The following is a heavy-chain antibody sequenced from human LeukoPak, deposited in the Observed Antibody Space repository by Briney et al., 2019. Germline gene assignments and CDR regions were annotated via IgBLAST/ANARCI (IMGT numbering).Heavy chain of an antibody. CDR1: GYTLTDYY. V-gene: IGHV1-2*02. CDR3: ARAHMTTVTLGDY. Sequence: ASVKVSCKASGYTLTDYYIHWVRQAPGQGLEWMGWINPNSGVTNYAQKFQGRVTRTRDTPISTAYMEVSRLRSDDTAVYYCARAHMTTVTLGDYWGQGSLVTVSS. D-gene: IGHD4-11*01. CDR2: INPNSGVT. J-gene: IGHJ4*02.